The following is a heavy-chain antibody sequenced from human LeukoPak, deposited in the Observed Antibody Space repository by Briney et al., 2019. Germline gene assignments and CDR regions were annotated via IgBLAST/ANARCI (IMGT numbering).Heavy chain of an antibody. CDR2: IRSDGGST. D-gene: IGHD5-18*01. Sequence: GGSLRHSCAASGFTFSSYSMHWVRQARGKGLEFVSAIRSDGGSTYYANSVKGRFTISRDNSKNTVYRQMGSLIAEDMAVYYCDILDTVPFDYRGQGTLVTVSS. CDR3: DILDTVPFDY. V-gene: IGHV3-64*01. J-gene: IGHJ4*02. CDR1: GFTFSSYS.